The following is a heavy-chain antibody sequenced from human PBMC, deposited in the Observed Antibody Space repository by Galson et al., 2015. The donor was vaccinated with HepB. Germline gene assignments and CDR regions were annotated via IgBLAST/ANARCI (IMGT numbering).Heavy chain of an antibody. D-gene: IGHD3-3*01. CDR2: SSAYNDTI. V-gene: IGHV1-18*01. Sequence: SVKVSCKASGYTFISYGISRVRQAPGQGLEWMGWSSAYNDTINYAQKLQGRVTMTTDASTSTAYMELRSLRSDDTAVYYCARVPKDFWDDAAFDIWGQGTMVTVSS. CDR1: GYTFISYG. CDR3: ARVPKDFWDDAAFDI. J-gene: IGHJ3*02.